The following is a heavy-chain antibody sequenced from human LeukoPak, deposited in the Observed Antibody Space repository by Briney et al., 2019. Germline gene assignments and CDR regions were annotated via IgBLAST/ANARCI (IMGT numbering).Heavy chain of an antibody. CDR3: AAVANDFWSGYYSDY. CDR2: IVVDSGNT. CDR1: GFTFTSSA. V-gene: IGHV1-58*02. J-gene: IGHJ4*02. Sequence: ASVKVSCKASGFTFTSSAMQWVRQARGQRLEWIGWIVVDSGNTNYAQKFQERVTITRDMSTSTAYMELSSLRSEDTAVYYCAAVANDFWSGYYSDYWGQGTLVTVSS. D-gene: IGHD3-3*01.